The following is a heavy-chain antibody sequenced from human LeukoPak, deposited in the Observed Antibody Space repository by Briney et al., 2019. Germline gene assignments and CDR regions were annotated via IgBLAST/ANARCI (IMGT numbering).Heavy chain of an antibody. CDR1: GFTFSGSA. J-gene: IGHJ3*02. CDR3: ASRFAPWDAFDI. Sequence: GGSLRLSCAASGFTFSGSAMHWVRQASGKGLEWVGRIRSKANSYATAYAASVKGRFTISRDDSKNTAYLQMNSLKTEDTAVYYCASRFAPWDAFDIWGQGTMVTVSS. CDR2: IRSKANSYAT. D-gene: IGHD3-3*01. V-gene: IGHV3-73*01.